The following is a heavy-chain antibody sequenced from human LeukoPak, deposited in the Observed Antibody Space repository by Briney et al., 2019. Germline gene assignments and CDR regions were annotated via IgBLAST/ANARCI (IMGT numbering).Heavy chain of an antibody. J-gene: IGHJ2*01. CDR2: IKSKTDGLTT. CDR1: GFTFSNAW. CDR3: TTGVGIVGAVYWNFDL. V-gene: IGHV3-15*01. Sequence: GGSLRLSCAASGFTFSNAWMTWVRQAPGKGLEWVGRIKSKTDGLTTDYAAPVKGRFTISRDDSKNTLYLQMNSLKTEDTAMYYCTTGVGIVGAVYWNFDLWGRGTLVIASS. D-gene: IGHD1-26*01.